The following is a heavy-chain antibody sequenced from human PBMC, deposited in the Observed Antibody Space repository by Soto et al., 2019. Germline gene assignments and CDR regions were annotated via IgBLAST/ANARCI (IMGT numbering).Heavy chain of an antibody. Sequence: SETLSLTCTVSGASLSSGSYYWSWIRQPPGKGLEWIGYFYYTGTTKYNPSLESRVTISADTSKNQFSLNLTSVTAADTAVYYCARISYWVKDYWGQGALVTVS. V-gene: IGHV4-61*01. CDR1: GASLSSGSYY. D-gene: IGHD2-8*02. J-gene: IGHJ4*02. CDR3: ARISYWVKDY. CDR2: FYYTGTT.